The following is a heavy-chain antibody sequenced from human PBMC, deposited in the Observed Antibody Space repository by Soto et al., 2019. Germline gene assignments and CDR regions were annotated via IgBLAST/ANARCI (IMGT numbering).Heavy chain of an antibody. D-gene: IGHD3-3*01. CDR3: ARPLHYDFWSGYRSALAFDY. CDR1: GFTFSSYW. CDR2: IKQDGSEK. Sequence: GGSLRLSCAASGFTFSSYWMSWVRQAPGKGLEWVANIKQDGSEKYYVDSVKGRFTISRDNAKNSLYLQMNSLRAEDTAVYYCARPLHYDFWSGYRSALAFDYWGQGTLVTVSS. V-gene: IGHV3-7*01. J-gene: IGHJ4*02.